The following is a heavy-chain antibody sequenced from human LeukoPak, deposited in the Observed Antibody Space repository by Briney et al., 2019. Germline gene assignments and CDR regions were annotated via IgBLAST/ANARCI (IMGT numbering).Heavy chain of an antibody. CDR3: ASHTTVTNNFDY. Sequence: SETLSLTCTVSGGSISSGGYYWSWIRQHPGKGLEWIGYIYYGGSTYYNPSLKSRVTISVDTSKNQFSLKLSSVTAADTAVYYCASHTTVTNNFDYWGQGTLVTVSS. CDR1: GGSISSGGYY. V-gene: IGHV4-31*03. CDR2: IYYGGST. D-gene: IGHD4-17*01. J-gene: IGHJ4*02.